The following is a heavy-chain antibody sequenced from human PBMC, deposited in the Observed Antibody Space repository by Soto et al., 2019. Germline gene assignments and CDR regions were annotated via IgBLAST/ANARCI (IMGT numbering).Heavy chain of an antibody. D-gene: IGHD6-19*01. CDR1: GFTFSSYA. CDR3: ARDLFSGWHEGYFQH. CDR2: ISSNGGST. J-gene: IGHJ1*01. Sequence: GGSLRLSCAASGFTFSSYAMHWVRQAPGKGLEYVSAISSNGGSTYYANSVKGRFTISRDNSKNTLYLQMGSLRAEDMAVYYCARDLFSGWHEGYFQHWGQGTLVTVSS. V-gene: IGHV3-64*01.